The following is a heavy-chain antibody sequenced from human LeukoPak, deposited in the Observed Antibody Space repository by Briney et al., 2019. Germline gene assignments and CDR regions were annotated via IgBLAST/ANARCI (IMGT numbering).Heavy chain of an antibody. D-gene: IGHD6-19*01. CDR2: IYHSGST. CDR3: ARRSIAVAGMDY. Sequence: SETLSLTCTVSGYSISSGYYWGWIRQPPGKGLEWIGSIYHSGSTYYNPFLKSRVTISVDTSKNQFSLKLSSVTAADTAVYYCARRSIAVAGMDYWGQGTLVTVSS. J-gene: IGHJ4*02. V-gene: IGHV4-38-2*02. CDR1: GYSISSGYY.